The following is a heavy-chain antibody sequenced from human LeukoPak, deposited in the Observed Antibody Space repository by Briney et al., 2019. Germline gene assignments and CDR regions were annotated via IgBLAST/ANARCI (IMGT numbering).Heavy chain of an antibody. CDR2: IKEDGSEK. D-gene: IGHD6-13*01. V-gene: IGHV3-7*01. Sequence: GGSLRLSCAASGVTFSSYWMSWVRQAPGKGLEWVANIKEDGSEKYYVDSVKGRFTISRDNAKNSLYLQMNSLRADDTAVYYCARGPLIAAAGTSWGQGTLVTVSS. J-gene: IGHJ4*02. CDR3: ARGPLIAAAGTS. CDR1: GVTFSSYW.